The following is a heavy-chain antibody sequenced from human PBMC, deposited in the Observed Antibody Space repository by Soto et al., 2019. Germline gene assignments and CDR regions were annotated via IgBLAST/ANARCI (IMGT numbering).Heavy chain of an antibody. Sequence: VSVEVSCKASGYSYASYGISWVRQAPGQGLEWMGWISAYNGNTNYAQKLQGRVTMTTDTSTSTAYMELRSLRSDDTAVYYCARVDLQQLVLYYYYGMDVWGQGTTVTVSS. V-gene: IGHV1-18*01. CDR3: ARVDLQQLVLYYYYGMDV. J-gene: IGHJ6*02. CDR1: GYSYASYG. D-gene: IGHD6-13*01. CDR2: ISAYNGNT.